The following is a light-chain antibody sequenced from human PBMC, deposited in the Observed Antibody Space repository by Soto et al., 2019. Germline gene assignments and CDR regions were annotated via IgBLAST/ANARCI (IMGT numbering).Light chain of an antibody. Sequence: TEMTQSPATLSMSPGDRATITCRASLSVATNMAWYQQKPGQAPRLLIYGASIRATGVPARFTGSGSGTEFTLTINNLQSEDFAVYYCHQYNTVLRTFGRGTRVEV. J-gene: IGKJ1*01. CDR1: LSVATN. V-gene: IGKV3-15*01. CDR3: HQYNTVLRT. CDR2: GAS.